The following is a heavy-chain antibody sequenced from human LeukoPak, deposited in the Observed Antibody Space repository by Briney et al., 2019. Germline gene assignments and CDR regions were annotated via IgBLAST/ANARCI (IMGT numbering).Heavy chain of an antibody. V-gene: IGHV3-23*01. CDR3: AKGLYRSGWYYFDY. J-gene: IGHJ4*02. CDR2: ISGGGDST. Sequence: GGSLRLFCAASGFIFSSYAMSWVRQAPGKGLEWVSSISGGGDSTYYADSVKGRFTISRDNSKNTLYLQMNSLRAEDTAIYYCAKGLYRSGWYYFDYWGQGTLVTVSS. CDR1: GFIFSSYA. D-gene: IGHD6-19*01.